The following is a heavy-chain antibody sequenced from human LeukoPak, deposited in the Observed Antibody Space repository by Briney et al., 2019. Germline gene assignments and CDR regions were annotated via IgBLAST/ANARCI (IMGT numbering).Heavy chain of an antibody. D-gene: IGHD6-6*01. CDR1: GGSFSGYY. CDR3: ARGQLVPRLYYFDY. V-gene: IGHV4-34*01. Sequence: PSETLSLTCAVYGGSFSGYYWSWIRQPPGKGLEWIGEINHSGSTNYNPSLKSRVTISVDTSKNQFSLKLSSVTAADTAVYYCARGQLVPRLYYFDYWGQGTLVTDSS. J-gene: IGHJ4*02. CDR2: INHSGST.